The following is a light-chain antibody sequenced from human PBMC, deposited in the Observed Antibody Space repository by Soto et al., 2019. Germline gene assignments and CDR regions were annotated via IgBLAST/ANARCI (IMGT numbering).Light chain of an antibody. J-gene: IGLJ3*02. V-gene: IGLV1-44*01. CDR3: AAWDDGMRAWV. CDR1: YSNIGGNS. CDR2: ADS. Sequence: QSVLTQSPSASATPGQRVTISCSGSYSNIGGNSVNWYQQLPRSAPKLLIYADSQRPSWVPDRFSGSKSGTSASLAISGLQSEDEADYYCAAWDDGMRAWVFGGGTKVTVL.